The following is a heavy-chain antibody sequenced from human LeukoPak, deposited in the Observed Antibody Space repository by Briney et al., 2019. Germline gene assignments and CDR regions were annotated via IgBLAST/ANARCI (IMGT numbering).Heavy chain of an antibody. CDR2: IYTSGST. CDR1: GGSISSYY. Sequence: SETLSLTCTVSGGSISSYYWSWIRQPAGKGLEWIGRIYTSGSTNYNPSLKSRVTMSVDTSKNQFSLKLSSVTAADTAVYYCARLKLVERGVYFDYWGQGTLVTVSP. V-gene: IGHV4-4*07. CDR3: ARLKLVERGVYFDY. D-gene: IGHD1-1*01. J-gene: IGHJ4*02.